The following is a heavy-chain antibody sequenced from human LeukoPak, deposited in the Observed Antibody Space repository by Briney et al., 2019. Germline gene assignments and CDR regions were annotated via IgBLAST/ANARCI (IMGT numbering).Heavy chain of an antibody. J-gene: IGHJ4*02. Sequence: PSETLSLTRAVYGESFSGYYWGWIRQPPGKGLEWIGEINHSGSTNYNPSLKSRVTISVDTSKNQFSLKLSSVTAADTAVYYCASLIAHDYWGQGTLVTVSS. CDR2: INHSGST. CDR1: GESFSGYY. CDR3: ASLIAHDY. D-gene: IGHD2-15*01. V-gene: IGHV4-34*01.